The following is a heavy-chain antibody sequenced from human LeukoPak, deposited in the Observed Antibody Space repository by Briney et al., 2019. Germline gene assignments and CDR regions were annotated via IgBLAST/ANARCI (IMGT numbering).Heavy chain of an antibody. V-gene: IGHV3-30*02. J-gene: IGHJ6*03. Sequence: PGGSLRLPCAASGFTFSSYGMHWVRQAPGKGLEWVAVIWYGGSNKYYADSVKGRFTISRDNSKNTLYLQMNSLRAEDTAVYYCAKDGGFSPRESSYYMDVWGKGTTVTVSS. D-gene: IGHD2-15*01. CDR3: AKDGGFSPRESSYYMDV. CDR2: IWYGGSNK. CDR1: GFTFSSYG.